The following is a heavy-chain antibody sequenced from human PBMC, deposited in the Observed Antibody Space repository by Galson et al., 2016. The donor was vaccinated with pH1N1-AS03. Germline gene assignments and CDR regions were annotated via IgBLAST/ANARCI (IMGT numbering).Heavy chain of an antibody. J-gene: IGHJ3*01. CDR1: GFTFSTYG. D-gene: IGHD4-23*01. CDR3: ARPKNGGNSQVNVFDL. Sequence: SLRLSCAASGFTFSTYGMNWGRQAPGKGLEWVSSISRSSSYTYYADSAEGRFTISRDNAENSLYLQMNSLRDEDTAVYYCARPKNGGNSQVNVFDLWGQGTMVTVSS. V-gene: IGHV3-21*01. CDR2: ISRSSSYT.